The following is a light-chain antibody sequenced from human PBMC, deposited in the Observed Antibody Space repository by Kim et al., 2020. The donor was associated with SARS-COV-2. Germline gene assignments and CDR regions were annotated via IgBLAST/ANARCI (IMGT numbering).Light chain of an antibody. CDR3: QQYYSDPWT. J-gene: IGKJ1*01. V-gene: IGKV4-1*01. CDR1: QSVLYTSDNKNY. CDR2: WAS. Sequence: ATINCNSSQSVLYTSDNKNYLAWYQQKPGQPPKLLIYWASTRESGVPDRFSGSGSGTDFTLTISSLQAEDVSVYYCQQYYSDPWTFGQGTKVDIK.